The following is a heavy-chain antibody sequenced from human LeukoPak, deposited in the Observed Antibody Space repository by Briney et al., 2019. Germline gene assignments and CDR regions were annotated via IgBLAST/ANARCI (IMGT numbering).Heavy chain of an antibody. D-gene: IGHD3-10*01. V-gene: IGHV3-30*04. CDR1: GFTFSIYA. J-gene: IGHJ4*02. CDR2: ISYDGSNK. CDR3: ARDLRFGESTVFDY. Sequence: GRSLRLFCAPSGFTFSIYAMHCPPPPPDKALEGVAVISYDGSNKYYAHSVKGRFTISRDNSKNTLYLQMNSLRAEDTAVYYCARDLRFGESTVFDYWGQGTLVTVSS.